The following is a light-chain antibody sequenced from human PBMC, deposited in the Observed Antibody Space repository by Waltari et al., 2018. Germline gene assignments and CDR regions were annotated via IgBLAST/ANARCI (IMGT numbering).Light chain of an antibody. Sequence: SYELTQPPSVSVSPGQTARITCSGDALPQKYAYWLQQKPGQAPVLVIYKDTGRPSGGTERFSGSSSGTTVTLTISGVQAEDEADYYCQSAESSGTYYVFGNGTKVTVL. V-gene: IGLV3-25*03. CDR3: QSAESSGTYYV. CDR1: ALPQKY. J-gene: IGLJ1*01. CDR2: KDT.